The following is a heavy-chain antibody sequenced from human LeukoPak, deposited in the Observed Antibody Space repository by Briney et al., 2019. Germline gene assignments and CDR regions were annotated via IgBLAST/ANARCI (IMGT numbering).Heavy chain of an antibody. V-gene: IGHV3-21*01. Sequence: GESLRLSCAASGFTFSSYSMNWVRQAPGKGLEWVSSISSSSSYIYYADSVKGRFTISRDNAKNSLYLQMNSLRAEDTAVYYCARLDYYDSSGYYYRAGDYWGQGTLVTVSS. D-gene: IGHD3-22*01. J-gene: IGHJ4*02. CDR1: GFTFSSYS. CDR2: ISSSSSYI. CDR3: ARLDYYDSSGYYYRAGDY.